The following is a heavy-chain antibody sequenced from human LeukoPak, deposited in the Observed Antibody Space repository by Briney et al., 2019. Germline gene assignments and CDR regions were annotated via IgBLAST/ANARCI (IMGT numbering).Heavy chain of an antibody. V-gene: IGHV3-30*18. CDR1: GFTFSSYG. CDR2: ISYD. CDR3: AKGQQLVDYYYYGMDV. Sequence: GRSLRLSCAASGFTFSSYGMHWVRQAPGKGLEWVAVISYDADSVKGRFTISRDNSKNTLYLQMNSLRAEDTAVHYCAKGQQLVDYYYYGMDVWGQGTTVTVSS. D-gene: IGHD6-13*01. J-gene: IGHJ6*02.